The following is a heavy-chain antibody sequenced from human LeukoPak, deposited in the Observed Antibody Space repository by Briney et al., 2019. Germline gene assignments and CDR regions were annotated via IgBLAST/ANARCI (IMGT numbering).Heavy chain of an antibody. D-gene: IGHD1-26*01. CDR3: AAVKRGSALDY. CDR2: IVVGSGNT. CDR1: GFTFTSPA. J-gene: IGHJ4*02. V-gene: IGHV1-58*01. Sequence: SVKVSCKASGFTFTSPAVQWVRQARGQRLEWIGWIVVGSGNTNYAQKFQERVTITRDMSTSTAYMELSSLRSEDTAVYYCAAVKRGSALDYWGQGTLVTVSS.